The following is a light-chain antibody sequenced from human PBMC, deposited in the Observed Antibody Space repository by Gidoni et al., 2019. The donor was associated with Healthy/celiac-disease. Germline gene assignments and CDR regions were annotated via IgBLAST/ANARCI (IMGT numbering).Light chain of an antibody. CDR3: QQDGSSLT. CDR1: QSVSSSY. CDR2: DAS. Sequence: DIVLTQSPGTLSLSPGERATLSCRASQSVSSSYLAWYQQKPGQAPRLLIYDASSRATGIPDRFSGSGSGTDFTLTISRLEPEDFAVYYCQQDGSSLTFXGXTKVGIK. J-gene: IGKJ4*01. V-gene: IGKV3-20*01.